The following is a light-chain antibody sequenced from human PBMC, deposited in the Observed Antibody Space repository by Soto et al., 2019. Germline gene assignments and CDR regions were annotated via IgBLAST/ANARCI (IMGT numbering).Light chain of an antibody. V-gene: IGKV3-15*01. CDR1: QTVSSN. J-gene: IGKJ4*01. CDR3: QEYGSSLALT. Sequence: EIVMTQSPATLSVSPGERATLSCRASQTVSSNLAWYQQKPGQAPRLLIYGASTRATGIPARFSGSGSGTEFTLIISSLQSEDFAVYYCQEYGSSLALTFGGGTKVEI. CDR2: GAS.